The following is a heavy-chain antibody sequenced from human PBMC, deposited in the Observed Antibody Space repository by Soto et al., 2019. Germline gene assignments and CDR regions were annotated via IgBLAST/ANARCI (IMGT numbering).Heavy chain of an antibody. Sequence: QVQLQESGPGLVKPSLTLSLTCTVSGGSMSSAGYYWSWVRQLPAAGLEWIGYIYYAGSTFYNPSLQSRVSISLETSKNQLSLRLSSVTAADTAVYYCARGLRVSPAYWGPGTLVTVSS. V-gene: IGHV4-31*03. CDR1: GGSMSSAGYY. CDR2: IYYAGST. D-gene: IGHD4-4*01. CDR3: ARGLRVSPAY. J-gene: IGHJ4*02.